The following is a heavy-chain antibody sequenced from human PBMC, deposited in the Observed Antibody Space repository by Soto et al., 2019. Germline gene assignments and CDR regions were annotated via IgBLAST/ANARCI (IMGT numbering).Heavy chain of an antibody. CDR1: GGSISSGDYY. Sequence: SETLSLTCTVSGGSISSGDYYWSWIRQPPGKGLEWIGYIYYSGSTYYNPSLKSRVTISVDTSKNQFSLKLSSVTAADTAVYYCARDPQYYYDSSGYYYYYGMDVWGKGTTVTVSS. CDR2: IYYSGST. J-gene: IGHJ6*04. CDR3: ARDPQYYYDSSGYYYYYGMDV. D-gene: IGHD3-22*01. V-gene: IGHV4-30-4*01.